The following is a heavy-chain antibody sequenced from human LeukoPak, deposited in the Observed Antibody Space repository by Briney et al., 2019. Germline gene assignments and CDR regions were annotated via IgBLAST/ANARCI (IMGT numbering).Heavy chain of an antibody. V-gene: IGHV4-39*07. D-gene: IGHD6-19*01. CDR1: GGSISSSSYY. CDR2: IYHSGST. CDR3: ARRWQWLASNFDY. J-gene: IGHJ4*02. Sequence: PSETLSLTCTVSGGSISSSSYYWGWIRQPPGKGLEWIGSIYHSGSTYYNPSLKSRVTISVDTSKNQFSLKLSSVTAADTAVYYCARRWQWLASNFDYWGQGTLVTVSS.